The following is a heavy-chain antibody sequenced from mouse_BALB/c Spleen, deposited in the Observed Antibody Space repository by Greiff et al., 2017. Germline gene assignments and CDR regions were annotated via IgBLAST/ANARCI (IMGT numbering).Heavy chain of an antibody. D-gene: IGHD2-2*01. CDR2: IDPANGNT. CDR3: APIYYGYDGDYAMDD. V-gene: IGHV14-3*02. J-gene: IGHJ4*01. CDR1: GYTFTDYW. Sequence: DVQLQQPGAELVMPGASVKMSCKASGYTFTDYWMHWVKQRPEQGLEWIGRIDPANGNTKYDPKFQGKATITADTSSNTAYLQLSSLTSEDTAVYYCAPIYYGYDGDYAMDDWGQGTSVTVSS.